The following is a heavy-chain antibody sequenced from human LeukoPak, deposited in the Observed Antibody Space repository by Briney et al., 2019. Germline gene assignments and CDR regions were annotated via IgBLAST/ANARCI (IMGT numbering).Heavy chain of an antibody. Sequence: PSETLSLTCAVSGGSISSSNWWSWVRQPPGKGVEGFGEIYHSGSTNYNPSLKSRVTISVDKSKNQFSLKLSSVTAADTAGYYCAVLYYDILTGPGGAFDIWGQGTMVTVSS. J-gene: IGHJ3*02. D-gene: IGHD3-9*01. CDR1: GGSISSSNW. CDR2: IYHSGST. V-gene: IGHV4-4*02. CDR3: AVLYYDILTGPGGAFDI.